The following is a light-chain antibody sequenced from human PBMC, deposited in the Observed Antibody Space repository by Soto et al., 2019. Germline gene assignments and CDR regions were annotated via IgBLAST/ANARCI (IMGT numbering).Light chain of an antibody. Sequence: EIVMTQSPASLSVSPGDRATLSCRASQTVNSNLAWFQQKPGQAPRLLIYGASTRAAGTPVRFSGSGSGTEFTLTISSLQSEDSAVYYCQQDNNWLVTFGLGTKVEIK. CDR3: QQDNNWLVT. V-gene: IGKV3-15*01. CDR2: GAS. J-gene: IGKJ1*01. CDR1: QTVNSN.